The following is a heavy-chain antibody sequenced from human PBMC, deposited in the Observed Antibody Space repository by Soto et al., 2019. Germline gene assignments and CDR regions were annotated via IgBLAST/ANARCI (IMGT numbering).Heavy chain of an antibody. V-gene: IGHV3-53*01. J-gene: IGHJ6*02. D-gene: IGHD1-26*01. Sequence: GGSLRLSCAASGFTVSSNYMSWIRQAPGKGLERVSVIYSGGSTYYADSVKGRFTISRGNSKNTLYLQMNSLRAADTAVYYCARDLLQGDYYYGMDVWGQGSTVTVS. CDR3: ARDLLQGDYYYGMDV. CDR2: IYSGGST. CDR1: GFTVSSNY.